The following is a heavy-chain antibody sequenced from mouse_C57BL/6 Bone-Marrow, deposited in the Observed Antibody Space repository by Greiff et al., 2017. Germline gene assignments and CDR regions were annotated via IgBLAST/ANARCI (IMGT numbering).Heavy chain of an antibody. D-gene: IGHD3-3*01. J-gene: IGHJ1*03. CDR3: ARRGTSCYFDV. CDR2: ISSGGSYT. V-gene: IGHV5-6*02. CDR1: GFTFSSYG. Sequence: EVKLVESGGDLVKPGGSLKLSCAASGFTFSSYGMSWVRQTPDKRLEWVATISSGGSYTYYPDSVKGRFTISRDNAKNTLYLQMSSLKSEDTAMYYCARRGTSCYFDVWGTGTTVTVSS.